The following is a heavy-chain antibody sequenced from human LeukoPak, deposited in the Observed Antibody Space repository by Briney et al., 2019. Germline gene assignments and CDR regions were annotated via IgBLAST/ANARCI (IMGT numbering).Heavy chain of an antibody. Sequence: ASVKVSCKASGYTFTGYYLHWVRQAPGQGLEWMGWINPNSGGTTYAQKFQGRVTMTRDTSISTAYMELSRLRSDDTAVYYCARLATVTTRWFDPWGQGTLVTVSS. V-gene: IGHV1-2*02. CDR3: ARLATVTTRWFDP. J-gene: IGHJ5*02. CDR2: INPNSGGT. D-gene: IGHD4-17*01. CDR1: GYTFTGYY.